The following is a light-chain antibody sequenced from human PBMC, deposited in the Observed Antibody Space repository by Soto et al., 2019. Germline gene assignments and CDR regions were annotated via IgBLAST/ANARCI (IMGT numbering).Light chain of an antibody. J-gene: IGLJ2*01. Sequence: QAVVTQPPSGSGGPGQRVTISCTGSSSNIGAGYDVHWYQQLPGRAPKLLIYGNTNRPSGVPDRFSGSKSGTSASLAITGLEAEDEADYYCLSFDSSLSVVFGGGTKLTVL. CDR2: GNT. CDR1: SSNIGAGYD. CDR3: LSFDSSLSVV. V-gene: IGLV1-40*01.